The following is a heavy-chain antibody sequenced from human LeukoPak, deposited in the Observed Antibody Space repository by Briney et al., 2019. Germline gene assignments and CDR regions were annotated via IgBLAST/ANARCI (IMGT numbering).Heavy chain of an antibody. Sequence: PGGALRLSCAASGFTFSSYEMNWVRQAPGKGLEGVSYISSSGSTIYYADSVEGRFTISRDNAKNSLYLQMNSLRAEDTAVYYCAELGITMIGGVWGKGPTVTISS. J-gene: IGHJ6*04. CDR3: AELGITMIGGV. CDR2: ISSSGSTI. V-gene: IGHV3-48*03. CDR1: GFTFSSYE. D-gene: IGHD3-10*02.